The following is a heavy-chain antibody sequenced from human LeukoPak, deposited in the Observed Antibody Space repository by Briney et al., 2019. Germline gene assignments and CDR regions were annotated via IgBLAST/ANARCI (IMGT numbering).Heavy chain of an antibody. CDR3: ARGVYIAAAQYGY. CDR1: GGSISSYY. D-gene: IGHD6-13*01. J-gene: IGHJ4*02. CDR2: IYYSGTT. Sequence: SETLSLTCTVSGGSISSYYWSWIQQPPGKGLEWIGYIYYSGTTNYNPTLKSRVTISVDTSKNQFSLKLSSVTAADTAVYYCARGVYIAAAQYGYWGQGTLVTVSS. V-gene: IGHV4-59*01.